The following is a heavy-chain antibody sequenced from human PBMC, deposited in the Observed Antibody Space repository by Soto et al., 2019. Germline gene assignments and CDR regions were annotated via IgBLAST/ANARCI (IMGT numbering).Heavy chain of an antibody. CDR2: IIPIFGTA. CDR3: ARGENIVATIGNYYYGMDV. V-gene: IGHV1-69*13. D-gene: IGHD5-12*01. J-gene: IGHJ6*02. CDR1: GGTFSSYA. Sequence: SVKVSCKASGGTFSSYAISWVRQAPGQGLEWMGGIIPIFGTANYAQKFQGRVTITADESTSTAYMELSSLRSEDTAVYYCARGENIVATIGNYYYGMDVWGQGTTVTVSS.